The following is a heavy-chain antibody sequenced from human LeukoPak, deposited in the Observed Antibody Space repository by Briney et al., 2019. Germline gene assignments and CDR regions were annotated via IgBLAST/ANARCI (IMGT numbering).Heavy chain of an antibody. Sequence: GGSLRLSCAASGFTFSSYAMNWVRQAPGKGLEWASSISSSSNYIYYADSVKGRFTISRDNAKNSLYLQMNSLRAEDTAVYYCARGLGCGGDCYHDYWGQGTLVTVSS. CDR2: ISSSSNYI. CDR3: ARGLGCGGDCYHDY. CDR1: GFTFSSYA. D-gene: IGHD2-21*02. V-gene: IGHV3-21*01. J-gene: IGHJ4*02.